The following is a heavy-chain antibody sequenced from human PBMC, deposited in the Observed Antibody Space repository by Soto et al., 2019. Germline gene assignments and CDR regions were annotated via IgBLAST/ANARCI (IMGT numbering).Heavy chain of an antibody. Sequence: GGSLSLSCAASGFTFSNYGMHWVRQAPGKGLEWVAVIWYDGSNKFYADSVKGRFTISRDNSRNTLYLQVNSLRAEDTAVYYCARNRYPGIAAAGTTLDYWGQGTLVTVSS. V-gene: IGHV3-33*01. CDR1: GFTFSNYG. J-gene: IGHJ4*02. CDR2: IWYDGSNK. CDR3: ARNRYPGIAAAGTTLDY. D-gene: IGHD6-13*01.